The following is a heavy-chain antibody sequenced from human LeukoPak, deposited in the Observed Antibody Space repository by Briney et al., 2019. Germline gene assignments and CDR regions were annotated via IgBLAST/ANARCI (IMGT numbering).Heavy chain of an antibody. J-gene: IGHJ4*02. V-gene: IGHV3-30-3*01. Sequence: PGRSLRLSCAASGFTFSSYAMHWVRQAPGKGLEWVAVISYDGSNKYYAGSVKGRFTISRDNSKNTLYLQMNSLRAEDTAVYYCAREGHYDSSGSPDYWGQGTLVTVSS. CDR3: AREGHYDSSGSPDY. CDR2: ISYDGSNK. D-gene: IGHD3-22*01. CDR1: GFTFSSYA.